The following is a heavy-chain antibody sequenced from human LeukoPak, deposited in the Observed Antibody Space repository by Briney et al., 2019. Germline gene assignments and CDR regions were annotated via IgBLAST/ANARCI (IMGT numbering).Heavy chain of an antibody. CDR1: GFSFSNYE. J-gene: IGHJ4*02. V-gene: IGHV3-48*03. CDR2: ITNRGNSI. Sequence: PGGSLRLSCAASGFSFSNYEFNWLRQAPGKGLEWVAYITNRGNSIFYADSVKGRFTISRDNVKNSVFQQMSSQRAEDTAVYYCARDRYESRGCAFDYWGQGTQVTVSS. CDR3: ARDRYESRGCAFDY. D-gene: IGHD3-22*01.